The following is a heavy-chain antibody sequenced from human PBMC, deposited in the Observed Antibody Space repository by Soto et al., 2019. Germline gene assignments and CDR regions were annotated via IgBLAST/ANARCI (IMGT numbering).Heavy chain of an antibody. V-gene: IGHV4-34*01. Sequence: SETLSLTCAVYGGSFSGYYWSWIRQPPGKGLEWIGEINHSGSTNYNPSLKSRVTISVDTSKNQFSLKLSSVTAADTAVYYCARGWYSGGWQFDNWGQGTLVTVSS. D-gene: IGHD6-19*01. CDR1: GGSFSGYY. CDR2: INHSGST. CDR3: ARGWYSGGWQFDN. J-gene: IGHJ4*02.